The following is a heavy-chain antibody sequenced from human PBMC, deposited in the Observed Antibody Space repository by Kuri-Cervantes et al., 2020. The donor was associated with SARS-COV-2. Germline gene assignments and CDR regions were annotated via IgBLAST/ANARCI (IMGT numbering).Heavy chain of an antibody. V-gene: IGHV4-39*01. CDR1: GGSISSSSYY. CDR3: ARLIVSVTIFGVVNPWGPGDY. Sequence: ESLKISCTVSGGSISSSSYYWGWIRQPPGKGLEWIGSIYYSGSTYYNPSLKSRVTISVDTSKNQFSLKLSSVTAADTAVYYCARLIVSVTIFGVVNPWGPGDYWGQGTLVTVSS. D-gene: IGHD3-3*01. J-gene: IGHJ4*02. CDR2: IYYSGST.